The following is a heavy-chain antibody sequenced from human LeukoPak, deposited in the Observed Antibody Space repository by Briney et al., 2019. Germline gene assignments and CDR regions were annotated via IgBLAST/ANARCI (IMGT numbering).Heavy chain of an antibody. CDR3: ASPPYYYDSGY. Sequence: GGSLRLSCAVSGFTFSSYSMQWVRQTPRRGLEWVGIMSNSGENTFYGEAVKGRFTISRDNSQNTLYLQMNSLKTEDTAVYYCASPPYYYDSGYWGQGTLVTVSS. J-gene: IGHJ4*02. CDR1: GFTFSSYS. V-gene: IGHV3-33*05. CDR2: MSNSGENT. D-gene: IGHD3-22*01.